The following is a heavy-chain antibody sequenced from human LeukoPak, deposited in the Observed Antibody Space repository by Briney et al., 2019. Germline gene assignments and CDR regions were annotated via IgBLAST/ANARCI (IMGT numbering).Heavy chain of an antibody. CDR2: ISYDGSNK. Sequence: GRPLRLSCAASGFTFSSYGMHWVRQAPGKGLEWVAVISYDGSNKYYADSVKGRFTISRDNSKNTLYLQMNSLRAEDTAVYYCAKEDFWSGYSDYWGQGTLVTVSS. CDR1: GFTFSSYG. CDR3: AKEDFWSGYSDY. D-gene: IGHD3-3*01. V-gene: IGHV3-30*18. J-gene: IGHJ4*02.